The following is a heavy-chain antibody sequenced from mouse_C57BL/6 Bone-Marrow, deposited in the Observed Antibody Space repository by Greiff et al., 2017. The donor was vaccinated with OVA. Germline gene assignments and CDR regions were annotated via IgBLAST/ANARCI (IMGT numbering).Heavy chain of an antibody. V-gene: IGHV1-54*01. D-gene: IGHD1-2*01. Sequence: QVQLQQSGAELVRPGTSVKVSCKASGYAFTNYLIEWVKQRPGQGLEWIGVINPGGGGTNYNEKFKGKATLTADKSSSTAYMQLSSLTSEDSAVYFCARWGSYGGSGAYCGQGSLVTVSA. J-gene: IGHJ3*01. CDR2: INPGGGGT. CDR1: GYAFTNYL. CDR3: ARWGSYGGSGAY.